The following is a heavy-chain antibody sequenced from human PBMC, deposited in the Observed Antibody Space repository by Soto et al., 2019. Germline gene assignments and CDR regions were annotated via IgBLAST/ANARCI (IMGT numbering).Heavy chain of an antibody. CDR3: ARDLGGSYYEEHSFDI. V-gene: IGHV3-48*02. CDR2: ISSSSSTI. J-gene: IGHJ3*02. CDR1: GFTFSSYS. Sequence: PGGSLRLSCAASGFTFSSYSMNWVRQAPGKGLEWVSYISSSSSTIYYADSVKGRFTISRDNAKNSLYLQMNSLRDEDTAVYYCARDLGGSYYEEHSFDIWGQGTMVTVS. D-gene: IGHD1-26*01.